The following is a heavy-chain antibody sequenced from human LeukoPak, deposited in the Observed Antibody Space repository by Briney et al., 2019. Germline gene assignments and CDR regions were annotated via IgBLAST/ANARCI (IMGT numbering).Heavy chain of an antibody. CDR1: GFTFSTYW. CDR2: IKQDGSET. V-gene: IGHV3-7*01. D-gene: IGHD6-19*01. CDR3: ARDTSGGIAVAVGY. J-gene: IGHJ4*02. Sequence: SGGSLRPSCAASGFTFSTYWMSWVRQAPGKGLEWVANIKQDGSETYYVDSLKGRFTISRDNAKNSLYLQMNSLRDEDTAVYYCARDTSGGIAVAVGYWGQGTLVTVSS.